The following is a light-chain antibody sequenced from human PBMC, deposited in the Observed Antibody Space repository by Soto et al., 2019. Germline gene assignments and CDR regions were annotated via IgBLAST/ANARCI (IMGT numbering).Light chain of an antibody. CDR1: SSDVGGYNY. CDR2: EVS. CDR3: TSFTNSYTWV. Sequence: QSVLTQPAYVSGSPGQSITISCTGTSSDVGGYNYVSWFQQHPGKVPKLMIYEVSHRPSGVSDRFSGSKSGSTASLTISGLQAEDEADYYCTSFTNSYTWVFGGGTKVTVL. V-gene: IGLV2-14*01. J-gene: IGLJ3*02.